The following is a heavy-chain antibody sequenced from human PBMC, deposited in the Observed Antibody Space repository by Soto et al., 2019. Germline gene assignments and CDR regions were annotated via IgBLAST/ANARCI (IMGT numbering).Heavy chain of an antibody. CDR1: GYTFTGYY. V-gene: IGHV1-2*02. D-gene: IGHD2-15*01. CDR3: AREVYSFCGSCYLV. J-gene: IGHJ4*02. CDR2: INPNSGGT. Sequence: ASVKVSCKASGYTFTGYYMHWVRQAPGQGLEWMGWINPNSGGTNYAQKFQGRVTMTRNTSISTAYMELSSLRSDDTAVYYCAREVYSFCGSCYLVWGQGTLVTVSS.